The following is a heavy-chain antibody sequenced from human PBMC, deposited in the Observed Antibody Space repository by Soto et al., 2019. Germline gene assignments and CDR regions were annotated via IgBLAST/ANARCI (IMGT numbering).Heavy chain of an antibody. CDR2: ISGSGADT. CDR3: AKDPDGGRGYYSYAMDV. J-gene: IGHJ6*02. Sequence: EVQLLESGGGLVQPGGSLRLSCAASGFAFSTYAMTWVRQAPGRGLEWVSVISGSGADTYYADSVKGRFTISRDNSKNTLYLQMNSLRAEDTAVYYCAKDPDGGRGYYSYAMDVWGQGTTVTVSS. V-gene: IGHV3-23*01. D-gene: IGHD1-26*01. CDR1: GFAFSTYA.